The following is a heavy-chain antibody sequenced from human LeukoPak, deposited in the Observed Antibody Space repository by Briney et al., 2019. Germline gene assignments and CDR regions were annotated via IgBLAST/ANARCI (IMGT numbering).Heavy chain of an antibody. CDR2: ISSSSSYT. CDR1: GSPLSSYS. Sequence: PGGSLRLSCAASGSPLSSYSMNWVRQAPGKGLEWVSYISSSSSYTNYADSVKGRFTISRDNAKNSLYLQMNSLRAEDTAVYYCARDHTYYDILTGYYMEYFDYWGQGTLVTVSS. D-gene: IGHD3-9*01. CDR3: ARDHTYYDILTGYYMEYFDY. V-gene: IGHV3-21*05. J-gene: IGHJ4*02.